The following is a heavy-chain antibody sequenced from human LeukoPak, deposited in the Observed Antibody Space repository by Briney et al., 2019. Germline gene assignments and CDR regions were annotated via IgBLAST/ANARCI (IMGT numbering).Heavy chain of an antibody. CDR3: ARDRLSSWYGRLVPASFDY. D-gene: IGHD6-13*01. J-gene: IGHJ4*02. V-gene: IGHV4-38-2*02. Sequence: SETLSLTCTVSGYSISSGYDWSWIRQPPGKGLEWIGSISHSGSTSYYPSLKSRVTISVDTSNNQFSLKLSSVTAADTAVFYCARDRLSSWYGRLVPASFDYWGQGSLVTVSS. CDR2: ISHSGST. CDR1: GYSISSGYD.